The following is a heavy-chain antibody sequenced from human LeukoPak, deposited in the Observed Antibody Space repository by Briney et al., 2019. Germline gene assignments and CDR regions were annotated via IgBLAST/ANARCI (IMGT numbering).Heavy chain of an antibody. V-gene: IGHV4-39*01. CDR1: GGSINSSTYY. D-gene: IGHD5-24*01. CDR3: ARVKGRWLQSSGGIFDY. J-gene: IGHJ4*02. Sequence: SETLSLTCTVSGGSINSSTYYWGWIRQPPGKGLEWLGSIYYSGSTYYNPSLKSRVIISVDTSKNQFSLKLSSVTAADTAVYYCARVKGRWLQSSGGIFDYWGQGTLVTVSS. CDR2: IYYSGST.